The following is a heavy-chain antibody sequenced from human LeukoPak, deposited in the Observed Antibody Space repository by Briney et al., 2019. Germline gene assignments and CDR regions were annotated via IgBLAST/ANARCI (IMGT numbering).Heavy chain of an antibody. Sequence: GGSLRLSCAASGFTFSSYSMNWVREAPGMGLEWVSSISSSSSYIYYADSVKGRFTISRDNAKNSLYLQMNSLRAEDTAVYYCARGGSSGWYNVDYWGQGTLVTVSS. CDR2: ISSSSSYI. J-gene: IGHJ4*02. D-gene: IGHD6-19*01. CDR3: ARGGSSGWYNVDY. V-gene: IGHV3-21*01. CDR1: GFTFSSYS.